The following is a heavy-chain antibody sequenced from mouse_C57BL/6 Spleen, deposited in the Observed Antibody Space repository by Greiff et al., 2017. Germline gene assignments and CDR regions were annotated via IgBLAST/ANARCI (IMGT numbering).Heavy chain of an antibody. CDR3: ARGSGIPFDY. J-gene: IGHJ2*01. V-gene: IGHV1-22*01. Sequence: VQLKESGPELVKPGASVKMSCKASGYTFTDYNMHWVKQSHGKSLEWIGYINPNNGGTSYNQKFKGKATLTVNKSSSTAYMELRSLTSEDSAVYYCARGSGIPFDYWGQGTTLTVSS. CDR1: GYTFTDYN. CDR2: INPNNGGT. D-gene: IGHD1-3*01.